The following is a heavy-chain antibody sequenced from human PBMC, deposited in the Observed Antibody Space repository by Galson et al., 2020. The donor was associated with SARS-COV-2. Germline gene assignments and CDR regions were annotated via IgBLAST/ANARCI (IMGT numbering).Heavy chain of an antibody. CDR1: GGSISSSSYY. V-gene: IGHV4-39*01. CDR3: AEGEMATDDAFDI. D-gene: IGHD5-12*01. CDR2: IYYSGST. Sequence: SETLSLTCTVSGGSISSSSYYWGWIRQPPGKGLEWIGSIYYSGSTYYNPSLKSRVTISVDTSKNQFSLKLSSVTAADTAVYYCAEGEMATDDAFDIWGQGTMVTVSS. J-gene: IGHJ3*02.